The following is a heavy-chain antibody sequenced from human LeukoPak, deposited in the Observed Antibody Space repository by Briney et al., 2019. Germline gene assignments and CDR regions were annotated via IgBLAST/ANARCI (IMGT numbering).Heavy chain of an antibody. V-gene: IGHV1-3*01. Sequence: ASVKVSCKASGGTFSSYAISWVRQAPGQRLEWMGWINAGNGNTKYSQKFQGRVTITRDTSASTAYMELSSLRSDDTAMYYCARGHDYGDYIWFDPWGQGTLVTVSS. CDR3: ARGHDYGDYIWFDP. D-gene: IGHD4-17*01. J-gene: IGHJ5*02. CDR1: GGTFSSYA. CDR2: INAGNGNT.